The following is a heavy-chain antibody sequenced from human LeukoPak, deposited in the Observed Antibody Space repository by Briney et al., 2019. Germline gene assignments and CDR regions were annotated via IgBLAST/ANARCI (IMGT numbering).Heavy chain of an antibody. CDR2: ISSSGSTI. J-gene: IGHJ3*02. Sequence: GGSLRLSCAASGFTFSSYEMNWVRQAPGKGLEWVSYISSSGSTIYYADSVKGRFTISRDNAKNSLYLQMNSLRAEDTAVYYCARVEEDAFDIWGQGTTVTVSS. V-gene: IGHV3-48*03. CDR3: ARVEEDAFDI. CDR1: GFTFSSYE.